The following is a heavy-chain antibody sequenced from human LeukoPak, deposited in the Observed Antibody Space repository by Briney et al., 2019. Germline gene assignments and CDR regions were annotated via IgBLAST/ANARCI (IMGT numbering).Heavy chain of an antibody. D-gene: IGHD6-13*01. CDR1: GYTFTGYY. Sequence: ASVKVSREASGYTFTGYYMHWVRQAPGQGLEWMGWINPNSGGTNYAQKFQGRVTMTRDTSISTAYMELSRLRSDDTAVYYCARGGDSSSWYFDYWGQGTLVTVPS. CDR2: INPNSGGT. J-gene: IGHJ4*02. CDR3: ARGGDSSSWYFDY. V-gene: IGHV1-2*02.